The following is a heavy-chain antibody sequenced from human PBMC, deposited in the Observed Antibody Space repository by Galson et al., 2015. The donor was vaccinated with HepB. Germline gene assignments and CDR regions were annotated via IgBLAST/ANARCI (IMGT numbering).Heavy chain of an antibody. D-gene: IGHD6-19*01. CDR2: TYYRSKYYV. CDR3: ARGLAVALDY. CDR1: GDSVSSNSAT. V-gene: IGHV6-1*01. Sequence: CAISGDSVSSNSATWNWIRQSPSRGLEWLGRTYYRSKYYVDYAVSVKSRIIINSDTSTNQFSLHLNSVTPEDTAMYYCARGLAVALDYWGQGTLVTVSS. J-gene: IGHJ4*02.